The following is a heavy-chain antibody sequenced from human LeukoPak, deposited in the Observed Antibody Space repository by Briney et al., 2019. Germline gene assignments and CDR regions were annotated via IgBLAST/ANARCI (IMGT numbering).Heavy chain of an antibody. CDR2: ISGSGYTT. Sequence: GGSLRLSCAASGFAFSTSAMSWVRQAPGKGLEWISGISGSGYTTFYADSVKGRFTISRDNSKRTLYLQMNSLRAEDTAVYYCAVLTLTGPKYFACWGQGTLVTASS. CDR3: AVLTLTGPKYFAC. CDR1: GFAFSTSA. D-gene: IGHD1-7*01. J-gene: IGHJ4*02. V-gene: IGHV3-23*01.